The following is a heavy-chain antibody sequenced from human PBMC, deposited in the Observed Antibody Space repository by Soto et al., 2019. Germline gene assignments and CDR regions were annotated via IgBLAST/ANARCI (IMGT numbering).Heavy chain of an antibody. Sequence: SETLSLTCTVSGGSINSYYWNWIRQPPGKGLEWIGYIYYSGSTNYNPSLKGRVAISVDTSKNQFSLKLRSVTAADTAMYYCAKNDDHGSSYHGMDVWGQGTTVTVSS. J-gene: IGHJ6*01. D-gene: IGHD4-17*01. CDR2: IYYSGST. V-gene: IGHV4-59*01. CDR1: GGSINSYY. CDR3: AKNDDHGSSYHGMDV.